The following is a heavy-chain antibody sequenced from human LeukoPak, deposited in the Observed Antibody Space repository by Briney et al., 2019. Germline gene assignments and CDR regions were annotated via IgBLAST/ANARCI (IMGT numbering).Heavy chain of an antibody. J-gene: IGHJ3*01. D-gene: IGHD3-10*01. CDR3: ARDRGQPDAFDV. Sequence: PGGSLRLSCAASGFTFSSYAMHWVRQAPGKGLEWVAVISYDGSNKYYADSVKGRFTSSRDNAKNTLYLQMNSLRAEDTAVYYCARDRGQPDAFDVWGRGTMVTVAS. CDR2: ISYDGSNK. CDR1: GFTFSSYA. V-gene: IGHV3-30-3*01.